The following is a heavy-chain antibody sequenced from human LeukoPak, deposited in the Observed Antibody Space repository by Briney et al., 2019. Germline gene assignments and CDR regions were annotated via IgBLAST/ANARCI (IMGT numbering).Heavy chain of an antibody. CDR2: IYSGGST. J-gene: IGHJ3*02. V-gene: IGHV3-53*01. CDR3: ARWGGWELLLGDAFDI. CDR1: GFTVSSNY. D-gene: IGHD1-26*01. Sequence: GGSLRLSCAASGFTVSSNYMSWVRQAPGKGLEWVSVIYSGGSTYYADSVKARFTISRDNSKNTLYLQMNSLRAEDTAVYYCARWGGWELLLGDAFDIWGQGTMVTVSS.